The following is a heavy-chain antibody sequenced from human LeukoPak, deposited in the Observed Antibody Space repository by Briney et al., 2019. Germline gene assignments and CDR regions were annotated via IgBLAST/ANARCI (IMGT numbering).Heavy chain of an antibody. CDR1: GFTFSSYW. D-gene: IGHD4-17*01. Sequence: GGSLRLSCAASGFTFSSYWMSWVRQAPGKGLEWVANIKQDGSEKYYVASVKGRFTISRDNAKNSLYLQMSSLRAEDTAVYYCANSYGDYVFDYWGQGTLVTVSS. CDR3: ANSYGDYVFDY. J-gene: IGHJ4*02. CDR2: IKQDGSEK. V-gene: IGHV3-7*01.